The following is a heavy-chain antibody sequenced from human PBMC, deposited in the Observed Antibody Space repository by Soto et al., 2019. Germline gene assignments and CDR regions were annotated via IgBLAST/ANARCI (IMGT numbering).Heavy chain of an antibody. CDR2: IYYSGNT. Sequence: PSETLSLTCTVSGGSISSYYWSWIRQPPGKGLEWIGYIYYSGNTNYNPSLKSRVTISVYTSKNQFSLKLSSVTAADTAVYYCARVLRERSGFTGSLDYYYYYYMDVWGKGTTVTVSS. V-gene: IGHV4-59*08. D-gene: IGHD3-9*01. CDR1: GGSISSYY. CDR3: ARVLRERSGFTGSLDYYYYYYMDV. J-gene: IGHJ6*03.